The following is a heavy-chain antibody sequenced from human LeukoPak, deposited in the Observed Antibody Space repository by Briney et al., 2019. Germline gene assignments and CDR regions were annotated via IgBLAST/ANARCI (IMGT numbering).Heavy chain of an antibody. J-gene: IGHJ4*02. CDR2: IYYSGST. V-gene: IGHV4-59*01. Sequence: SETLSLTCTVSGGSISSYYWSWIRQPPGKGLEWIGIIYYSGSTNYNPSLKSRVTISVDSSKNQFSLKLNSVTAADTAVYFCARDPNGSGSLLGYWGQGTLVTVSS. CDR1: GGSISSYY. CDR3: ARDPNGSGSLLGY. D-gene: IGHD3-10*01.